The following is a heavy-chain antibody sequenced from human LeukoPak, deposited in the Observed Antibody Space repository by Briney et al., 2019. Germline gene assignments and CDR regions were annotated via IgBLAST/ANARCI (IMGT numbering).Heavy chain of an antibody. J-gene: IGHJ6*02. D-gene: IGHD3-10*01. CDR2: ISGSGGDT. V-gene: IGHV3-23*01. Sequence: QPGGSLRLSCAASGFTFSNYAMSWVRQAPGKGLERVSTISGSGGDTYYADSVKGRFTISRDNSKNTLYLQMNRLRAQDTDIYYCAKVPHPDYGSGRPPFMDVWGQGTTVAVSS. CDR1: GFTFSNYA. CDR3: AKVPHPDYGSGRPPFMDV.